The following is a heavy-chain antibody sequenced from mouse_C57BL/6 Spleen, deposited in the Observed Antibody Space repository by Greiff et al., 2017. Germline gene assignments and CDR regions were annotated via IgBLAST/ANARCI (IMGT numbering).Heavy chain of an antibody. J-gene: IGHJ2*01. CDR3: DRGYYLDY. CDR2: ISYDGSN. Sequence: EVQLQESGPGLVKPSQSLSLTCSVTGYSITSGYYWNWIRQFPGNKLEWTGYISYDGSNNYNPSLKNRISITRDTSKNQFFLKLNSVTTEDTATYYCDRGYYLDYWGQGTTLTVSS. V-gene: IGHV3-6*01. D-gene: IGHD3-1*01. CDR1: GYSITSGYY.